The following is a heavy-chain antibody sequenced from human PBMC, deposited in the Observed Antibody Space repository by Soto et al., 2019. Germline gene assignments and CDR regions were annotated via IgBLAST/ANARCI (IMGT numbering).Heavy chain of an antibody. V-gene: IGHV1-3*05. CDR1: GYTFTSYA. CDR2: INAGNGNT. J-gene: IGHJ5*02. D-gene: IGHD6-19*01. Sequence: QVQLVQSGAEEKKPGASVKVSCKASGYTFTSYAMHWVRQAPGQRLEWMGWINAGNGNTKYSQKLQGRVTITRDTSASTAYMELSSLRSEATSVYYFARGGGWHVWFDTWGKGPLVSFS. CDR3: ARGGGWHVWFDT.